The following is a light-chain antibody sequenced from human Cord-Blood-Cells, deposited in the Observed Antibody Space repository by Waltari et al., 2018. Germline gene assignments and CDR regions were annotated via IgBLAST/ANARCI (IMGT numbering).Light chain of an antibody. Sequence: QSALTQPASVSGSPGQSLTISCTGTSSDVGGYNYVSWYQQHPGKAPKLMIYDVSNRPSGVSNRFSGSKSGNTASLTISGLQAEDEADYYCSSYTSSSTYVFETGTKVTVL. V-gene: IGLV2-14*01. CDR1: SSDVGGYNY. CDR3: SSYTSSSTYV. CDR2: DVS. J-gene: IGLJ1*01.